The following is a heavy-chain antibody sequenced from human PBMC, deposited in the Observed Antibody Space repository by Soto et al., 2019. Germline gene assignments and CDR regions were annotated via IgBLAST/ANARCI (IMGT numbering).Heavy chain of an antibody. CDR1: GGSISSGNYY. Sequence: SETLSLTCTVSGGSISSGNYYWTWIRQYPGRGLEWIAYISYTGTTYYNPSLKSRVTISLDTSKNQFSLKLSSVTAADTALYYCARGVIRKRFDSWGQGTLVTVSS. CDR2: ISYTGTT. CDR3: ARGVIRKRFDS. V-gene: IGHV4-31*03. J-gene: IGHJ5*01.